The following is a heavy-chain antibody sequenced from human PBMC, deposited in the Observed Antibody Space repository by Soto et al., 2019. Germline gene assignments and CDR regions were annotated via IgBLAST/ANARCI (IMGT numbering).Heavy chain of an antibody. D-gene: IGHD4-17*01. CDR1: GGTFSSYA. CDR3: ARGDYGDYGFAFDI. Sequence: ASVKVSCKASGGTFSSYAISWVRQAPGQGLEWMGGIIPIFGTANYAQKFQGRVTITADESTSTAYMELSSLRSEDTAVYYCARGDYGDYGFAFDIWGQGTMVTVSS. J-gene: IGHJ3*02. CDR2: IIPIFGTA. V-gene: IGHV1-69*13.